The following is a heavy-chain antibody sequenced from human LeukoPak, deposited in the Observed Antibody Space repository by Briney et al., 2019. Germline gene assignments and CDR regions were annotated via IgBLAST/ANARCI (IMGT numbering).Heavy chain of an antibody. D-gene: IGHD6-19*01. CDR1: GFTFSAYY. V-gene: IGHV3-11*01. J-gene: IGHJ4*02. CDR3: ARVMGYSTGWYYFDD. CDR2: ISADGTTI. Sequence: GGSLRLSCAASGFTFSAYYMGWIRQAPGKGLEWVSYISADGTTIYYADSVKGRFTISRDHAEKSLYLQVNSLRVEDTALYYCARVMGYSTGWYYFDDWGQGTLVTVSS.